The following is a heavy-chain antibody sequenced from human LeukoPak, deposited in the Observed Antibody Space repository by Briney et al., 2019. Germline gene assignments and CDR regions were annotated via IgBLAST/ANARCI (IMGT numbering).Heavy chain of an antibody. J-gene: IGHJ6*03. Sequence: GGPLSLFCAASGYPLSSYSMLGAPQSPGKALECVISNNRSSSYIYYADSVKGRFTISRENAKNSLYLQMNSLRAEDTAVYYCARYNPPDTYHMDVWGKGTTVTVSS. V-gene: IGHV3-21*03. CDR3: ARYNPPDTYHMDV. CDR2: NNRSSSYI. D-gene: IGHD1-14*01. CDR1: GYPLSSYS.